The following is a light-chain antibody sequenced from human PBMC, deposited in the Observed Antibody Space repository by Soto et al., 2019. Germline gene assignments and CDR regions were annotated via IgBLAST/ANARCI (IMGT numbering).Light chain of an antibody. Sequence: DIQMTQSPSTLSASLGDRVTITCRASQSISSWLAWYQQKPGKAPKLLIYDASSLESGVPSRFSGSGSGTDFTLTISSLQPEDFATYYCQQYHSSWTFGQGTKVDIK. V-gene: IGKV1-5*01. CDR2: DAS. CDR3: QQYHSSWT. J-gene: IGKJ1*01. CDR1: QSISSW.